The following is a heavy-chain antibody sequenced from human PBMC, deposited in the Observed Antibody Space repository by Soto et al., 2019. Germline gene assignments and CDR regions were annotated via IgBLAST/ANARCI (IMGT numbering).Heavy chain of an antibody. D-gene: IGHD6-25*01. CDR2: ISNNGGQK. CDR3: AKSRDGGNLGMDV. Sequence: GSLRLSCAASGFALSSYGMHWVRQAPGKGLEWVAFISNNGGQKKFADSAKGRFSISSDTSKSTVFLQMDSLREDDTALYYCAKSRDGGNLGMDVWGQGTTVTVSS. CDR1: GFALSSYG. V-gene: IGHV3-30*18. J-gene: IGHJ6*02.